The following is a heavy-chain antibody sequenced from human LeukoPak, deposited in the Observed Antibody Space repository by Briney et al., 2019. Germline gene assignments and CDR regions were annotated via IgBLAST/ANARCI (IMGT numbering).Heavy chain of an antibody. Sequence: GGSLRLSCAASGFTFSSYSMNWVRQAQGNGLEWVSYISSSSSTIYYADSVKGRFTSCRGNAKHSLDMQMNSLRAEGRAVYYCARETYYYGSGSYPHYYYMDVWGKGTTVTVSS. CDR2: ISSSSSTI. D-gene: IGHD3-10*01. J-gene: IGHJ6*03. CDR3: ARETYYYGSGSYPHYYYMDV. V-gene: IGHV3-48*04. CDR1: GFTFSSYS.